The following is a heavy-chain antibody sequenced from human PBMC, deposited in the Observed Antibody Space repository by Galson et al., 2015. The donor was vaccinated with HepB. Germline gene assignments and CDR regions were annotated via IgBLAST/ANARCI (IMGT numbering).Heavy chain of an antibody. CDR3: TRHRSYYDFWSGYYTGHYGMDV. D-gene: IGHD3-3*01. V-gene: IGHV3-73*01. Sequence: SLRLSCAASGFTFSGSAMHWVRQASGKGLEWVGRIRSKANSYATAYAASVKGRFTISRDDSKNTAYLQMNSLKTEDTAVYYCTRHRSYYDFWSGYYTGHYGMDVWGQGTTLPVSS. CDR2: IRSKANSYAT. CDR1: GFTFSGSA. J-gene: IGHJ6*02.